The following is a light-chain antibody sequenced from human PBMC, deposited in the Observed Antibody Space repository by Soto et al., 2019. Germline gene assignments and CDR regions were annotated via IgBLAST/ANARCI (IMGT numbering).Light chain of an antibody. Sequence: QAVVTQPPSASGTPGQRVTISCSGSSSNIGGHIVNWYQQLPGTAPKLLIYSNNQRPSGVPDRFSGSKSGTSASLAISGLQSEDEADYYCAMWDDSLNGPVFGGGTKLTVL. V-gene: IGLV1-44*01. CDR3: AMWDDSLNGPV. CDR1: SSNIGGHI. CDR2: SNN. J-gene: IGLJ2*01.